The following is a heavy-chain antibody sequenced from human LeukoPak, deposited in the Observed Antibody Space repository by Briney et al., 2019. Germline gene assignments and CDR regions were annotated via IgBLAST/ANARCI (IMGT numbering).Heavy chain of an antibody. CDR1: GFTFSSRG. CDR2: IWYDGSNQ. CDR3: ARAGIVGLFYYYMDV. D-gene: IGHD2-21*01. Sequence: PGGSLRLSCAASGFTFSSRGMHWVRQAPGRGLEWVALIWYDGSNQYYGDSVKGRFTISRDNSKNTLYLQMNSLRAEDTAVYYCARAGIVGLFYYYMDVWGIGTTVTVSS. V-gene: IGHV3-33*01. J-gene: IGHJ6*03.